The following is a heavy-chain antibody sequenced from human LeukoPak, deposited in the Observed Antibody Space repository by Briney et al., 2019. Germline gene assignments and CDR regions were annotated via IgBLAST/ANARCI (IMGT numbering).Heavy chain of an antibody. Sequence: ASVKVSCKASGYTFTSYDINWVRQATGQGLEWMGWMNPNSGNTGYAQKFQGRVTITRNTSISTAYMELSSLRSEDTAVYYCARDMITHSSSYSNFDPWGQGTLVTVSS. V-gene: IGHV1-8*03. CDR3: ARDMITHSSSYSNFDP. J-gene: IGHJ5*02. CDR1: GYTFTSYD. CDR2: MNPNSGNT. D-gene: IGHD6-13*01.